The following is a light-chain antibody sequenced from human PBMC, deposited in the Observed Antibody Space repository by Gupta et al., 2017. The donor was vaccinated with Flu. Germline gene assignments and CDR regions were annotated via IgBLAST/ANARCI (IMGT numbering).Light chain of an antibody. CDR3: QQDNSYPYT. V-gene: IGKV1-5*03. J-gene: IGKJ2*01. Sequence: DIQMTQSPSTLSASVGDRVTITCRTSQSVSTWLAWYQQKPGKAPKLLIYKASSLESGVSSRFSGSGSGTEFTLTISSLQPDDFATYYCQQDNSYPYTFGQGTKLEIK. CDR1: QSVSTW. CDR2: KAS.